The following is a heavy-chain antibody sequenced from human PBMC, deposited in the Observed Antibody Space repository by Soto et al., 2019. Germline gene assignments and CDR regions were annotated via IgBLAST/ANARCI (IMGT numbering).Heavy chain of an antibody. CDR3: TTDPTVTSVRDY. J-gene: IGHJ4*02. CDR2: IKSKTDGGTT. Sequence: VQLVASGGGLVKPGGSLRLSCAASGFTFSNAWMSWVRQAPGKGLEWVGRIKSKTDGGTTDYAAPVKGRFTISRDDSKNTLYLQMNSLKTEDTAVYYCTTDPTVTSVRDYWGQGTLVTVSS. V-gene: IGHV3-15*01. CDR1: GFTFSNAW. D-gene: IGHD4-17*01.